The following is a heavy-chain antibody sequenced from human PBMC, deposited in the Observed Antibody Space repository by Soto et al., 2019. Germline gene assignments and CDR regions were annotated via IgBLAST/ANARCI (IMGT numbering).Heavy chain of an antibody. CDR2: ISAYNGNT. CDR3: ASSEHYYDSSGYYYGDAFDI. D-gene: IGHD3-22*01. Sequence: ASVKASCKASGYTFTSYGLRWVRQAPGQGLEWMGWISAYNGNTNYAQKLQGRVTMTTNTSTSTAYMELSSLRSEDTAVYYCASSEHYYDSSGYYYGDAFDIWGQGTMVTVSS. CDR1: GYTFTSYG. V-gene: IGHV1-18*01. J-gene: IGHJ3*02.